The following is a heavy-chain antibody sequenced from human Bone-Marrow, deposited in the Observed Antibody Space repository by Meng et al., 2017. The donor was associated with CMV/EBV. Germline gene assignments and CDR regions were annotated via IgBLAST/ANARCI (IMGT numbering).Heavy chain of an antibody. V-gene: IGHV1-8*02. J-gene: IGHJ6*02. D-gene: IGHD3-3*01. CDR3: ARVARPTLFYDFWSGYYGGGYYYGMDV. CDR2: MNPNSGNT. CDR1: GGTFSSYT. Sequence: ASVKVSCKASGGTFSSYTISWVRQATGQGLEWMGWMNPNSGNTGYAQKFQGRVTMTRNTSISTAYMELSSLRSEDTAVYYCARVARPTLFYDFWSGYYGGGYYYGMDVWGQGTTVTVSS.